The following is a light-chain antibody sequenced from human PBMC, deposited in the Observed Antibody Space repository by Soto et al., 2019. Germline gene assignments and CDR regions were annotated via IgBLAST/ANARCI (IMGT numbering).Light chain of an antibody. CDR3: QQYNNWPPT. CDR2: NVS. Sequence: IVMTQAPATRSVSPVDRATLSCMASQTVRNFLGWYQQKPGQAHRLIIYNVSTTATGIPDRISGSGSGTEVTLTISSLQSEERAVYYCQQYNNWPPTFGRGTRLEIK. J-gene: IGKJ5*01. V-gene: IGKV3-15*01. CDR1: QTVRNF.